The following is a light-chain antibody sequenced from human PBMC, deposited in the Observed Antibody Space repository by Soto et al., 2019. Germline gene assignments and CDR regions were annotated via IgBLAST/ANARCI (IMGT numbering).Light chain of an antibody. J-gene: IGLJ1*01. V-gene: IGLV2-8*01. CDR2: EVN. CDR3: SSYAGDNTYV. Sequence: QSVLTQPPSASGSPGQSGTISCTGTSNDVGGYDFVSWYQQHPGRAPKLIIVEVNKWPSGVPDRFSASKSGNTASLTVSGLQAEDEADYYCSSYAGDNTYVFGTGTKVTVL. CDR1: SNDVGGYDF.